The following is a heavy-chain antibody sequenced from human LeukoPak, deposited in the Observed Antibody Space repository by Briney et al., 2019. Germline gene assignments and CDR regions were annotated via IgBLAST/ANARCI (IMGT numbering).Heavy chain of an antibody. J-gene: IGHJ4*02. CDR1: GFTFSSYA. D-gene: IGHD3-16*02. CDR2: ISYDGSNK. CDR3: ARGCWRLGELSLGIDY. Sequence: GGSLRLSCAASGFTFSSYAMHWVRQAPGKGLEWVAVISYDGSNKYYADSVKGRFTISRDNSKNTLYLQMNSLRAEDTAVYYCARGCWRLGELSLGIDYWGQGTLVTVSS. V-gene: IGHV3-30*04.